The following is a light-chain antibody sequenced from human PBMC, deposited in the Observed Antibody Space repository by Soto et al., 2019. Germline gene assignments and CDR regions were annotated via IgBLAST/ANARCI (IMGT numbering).Light chain of an antibody. CDR3: AAWDDSLSGPV. CDR2: SFN. V-gene: IGLV1-47*02. Sequence: QSVLTQSPSASGTPGQRVTISCSGSSSNIGSNYVSWYQQLPGTAPKLLIYSFNQRPSGVPDRFSGSKSGTSASLAISGLRSEDEADCYCAAWDDSLSGPVFGTGTKLTVL. J-gene: IGLJ1*01. CDR1: SSNIGSNY.